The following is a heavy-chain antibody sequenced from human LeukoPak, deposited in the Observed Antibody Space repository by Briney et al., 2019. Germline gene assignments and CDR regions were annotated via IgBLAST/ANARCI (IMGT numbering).Heavy chain of an antibody. V-gene: IGHV1-2*02. Sequence: WASVKVSCKTSGYTFSDYYIHWVRQAPGQGLEWMGGVYPKTGGTNYAREFEGRVTMTRDTSISTAYMELSRLTSDDTAVYYCARDLPSYVNSDDYWGQGTLVTVSS. CDR3: ARDLPSYVNSDDY. CDR1: GYTFSDYY. CDR2: VYPKTGGT. J-gene: IGHJ4*02. D-gene: IGHD3-16*01.